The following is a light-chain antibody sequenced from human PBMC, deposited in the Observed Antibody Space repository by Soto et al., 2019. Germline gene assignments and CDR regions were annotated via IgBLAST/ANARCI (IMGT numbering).Light chain of an antibody. CDR3: QWRQG. CDR2: DAS. V-gene: IGKV3-11*01. Sequence: EIVLTQSPATLSLSPGERVTLSCRASQSVSSYLAWYQQKPGQAPRLLIYDASNRATGIPARFSGSGSGTDFTLTISSLEPEDFAVYHCQWRQGFGPGTKVDIK. CDR1: QSVSSY. J-gene: IGKJ3*01.